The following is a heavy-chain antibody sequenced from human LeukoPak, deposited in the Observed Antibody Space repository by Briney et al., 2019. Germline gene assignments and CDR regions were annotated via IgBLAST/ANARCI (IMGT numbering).Heavy chain of an antibody. CDR3: ARLPSIKSYYDFWSGYSVDRLGAYYFDY. CDR2: IYPGDSDT. Sequence: GESLKISCKGSGYSFTSYWIGWVRQMPGKGLEWMGIIYPGDSDTRYSPSFQGQVTISADKSISPGYLQWSSLKASDTAMYYCARLPSIKSYYDFWSGYSVDRLGAYYFDYWGQGTLVTVSS. CDR1: GYSFTSYW. D-gene: IGHD3-3*01. J-gene: IGHJ4*02. V-gene: IGHV5-51*01.